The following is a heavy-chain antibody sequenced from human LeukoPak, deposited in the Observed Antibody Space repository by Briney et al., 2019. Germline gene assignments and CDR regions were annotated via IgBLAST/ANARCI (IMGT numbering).Heavy chain of an antibody. CDR2: ISYDGSNK. Sequence: GGSLRPSCAASGFTFSSYGMHWVRQAPGKGLEWVAVISYDGSNKYYADSVKGRFTISRDNSKNTLYLQMNSLRAEDTAVYYCAKDKGSSGPYYFDYWGQGTLVTVSS. J-gene: IGHJ4*02. D-gene: IGHD6-19*01. CDR3: AKDKGSSGPYYFDY. CDR1: GFTFSSYG. V-gene: IGHV3-30*18.